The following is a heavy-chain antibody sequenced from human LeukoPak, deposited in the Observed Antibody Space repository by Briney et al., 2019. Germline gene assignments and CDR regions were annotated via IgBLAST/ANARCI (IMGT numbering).Heavy chain of an antibody. Sequence: ASVKVSCKASGYTFTGYYMHWVRQAPGQGLEWMGWINPNSGGTNYAQKFQGRVTMTRDTSISTAYMELSRLRSDDTVVYYCARGSYDSSDFEYFHHWGQGTLVTVSS. D-gene: IGHD3-22*01. CDR1: GYTFTGYY. CDR2: INPNSGGT. J-gene: IGHJ1*01. CDR3: ARGSYDSSDFEYFHH. V-gene: IGHV1-2*02.